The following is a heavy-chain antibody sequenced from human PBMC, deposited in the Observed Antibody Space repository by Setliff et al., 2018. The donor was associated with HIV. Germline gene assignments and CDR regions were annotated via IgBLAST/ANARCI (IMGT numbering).Heavy chain of an antibody. D-gene: IGHD1-26*01. Sequence: GGSLRLSCAASNFTFSFYGMHWVRQAPGKGLEWVAFTPNDGSYKNYADSMKGRFTISRDNAKNSLYVQMNSLRADDTAVYFCARPTNIDTLYYGSQTFYMYYYGLDVWGQGTTVTVSS. CDR1: NFTFSFYG. V-gene: IGHV3-33*05. CDR3: ARPTNIDTLYYGSQTFYMYYYGLDV. J-gene: IGHJ6*02. CDR2: TPNDGSYK.